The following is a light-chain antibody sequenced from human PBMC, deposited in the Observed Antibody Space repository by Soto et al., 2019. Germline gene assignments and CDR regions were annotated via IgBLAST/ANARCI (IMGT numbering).Light chain of an antibody. CDR1: QSVSSY. J-gene: IGKJ5*01. V-gene: IGKV3-11*01. CDR3: QQRGSLPIT. CDR2: EAS. Sequence: EIVLTQSPATLSSSPGESATLSCRASQSVSSYLAWYQQKPGQAPRLLIYEASNRATGIPARFSGSGSGTDFTLTISSLEPEDFAVYYCQQRGSLPITFGQGARLEIK.